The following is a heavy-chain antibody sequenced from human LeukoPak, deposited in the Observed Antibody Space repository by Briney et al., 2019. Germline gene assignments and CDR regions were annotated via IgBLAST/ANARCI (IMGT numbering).Heavy chain of an antibody. V-gene: IGHV3-23*01. D-gene: IGHD5-24*01. J-gene: IGHJ4*02. CDR1: GLIFRNYA. Sequence: GGSLRLSCAASGLIFRNYAMSWVRQAPGKGLEWVSGISGSGSSKYYADSVKGRFTISRDNSHNTLYLQMNSLRAEDTAVYYCAKDQDGYTQWYFDYWGQGTPVSVSS. CDR3: AKDQDGYTQWYFDY. CDR2: ISGSGSSK.